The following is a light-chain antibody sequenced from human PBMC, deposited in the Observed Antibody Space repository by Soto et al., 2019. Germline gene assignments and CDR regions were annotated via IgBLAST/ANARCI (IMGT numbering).Light chain of an antibody. V-gene: IGLV2-8*01. CDR2: EVT. Sequence: QSALTQPPSASGSPGQSVTISCTGTSNDVGGYNSVSWYQQHPGKAPKLMIYEVTKRPSGVPDRFSGSKSGNTASLTVSGLQAEDEADYYCSSYAGSNNLMFGGGTKVTVL. CDR1: SNDVGGYNS. J-gene: IGLJ3*02. CDR3: SSYAGSNNLM.